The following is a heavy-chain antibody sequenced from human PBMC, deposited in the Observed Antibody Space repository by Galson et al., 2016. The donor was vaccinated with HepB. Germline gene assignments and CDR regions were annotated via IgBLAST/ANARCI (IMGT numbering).Heavy chain of an antibody. V-gene: IGHV3-23*01. J-gene: IGHJ4*02. CDR2: IRAGGGST. CDR3: TRDLRIYDMSGCKGFDY. Sequence: SLRLSCAASGFTFANYAMSWVRQAPGEGLEWVSGIRAGGGSTYYADSVRGRLTISRDNTENTLYLQLHSLRAEDTAIYYCTRDLRIYDMSGCKGFDYWGQGALVTVSS. CDR1: GFTFANYA. D-gene: IGHD3-22*01.